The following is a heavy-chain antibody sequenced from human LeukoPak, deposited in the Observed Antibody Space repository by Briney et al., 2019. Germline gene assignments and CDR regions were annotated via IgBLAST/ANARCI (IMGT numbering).Heavy chain of an antibody. Sequence: PSETLSLTCTVSGGSISSSSYYWDWVRQPPRKGLECIGNVYYGGNTFYNSSLESRVTISVDMSKNQFSLKLSSLTAADTAVYCCARQRADYFYHYLDVWGKGTSVTVSS. CDR2: VYYGGNT. CDR3: ARQRADYFYHYLDV. CDR1: GGSISSSSYY. V-gene: IGHV4-39*01. J-gene: IGHJ6*03.